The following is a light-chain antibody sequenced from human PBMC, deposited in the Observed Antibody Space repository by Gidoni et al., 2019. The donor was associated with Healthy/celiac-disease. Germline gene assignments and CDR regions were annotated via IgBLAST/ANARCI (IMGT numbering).Light chain of an antibody. CDR3: LLSYSGAQVV. J-gene: IGLJ2*01. CDR1: TGAVTSGHY. Sequence: QAVVTQDPSLTVSPGVTVTLTCGSSTGAVTSGHYPYWFQQKPGQAPRTLIYDTSNKHSWTPARFSGSLRGGKAALTLSGAQPEDEAEYYCLLSYSGAQVVFGGGTKLTVL. V-gene: IGLV7-46*01. CDR2: DTS.